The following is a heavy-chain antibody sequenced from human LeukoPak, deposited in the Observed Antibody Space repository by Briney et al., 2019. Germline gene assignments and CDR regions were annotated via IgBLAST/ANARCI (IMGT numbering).Heavy chain of an antibody. CDR2: IYYSGST. V-gene: IGHV4-31*03. J-gene: IGHJ4*02. Sequence: PSETLSLTCTVSGGSISSGGYYWSWIRQHPGKGLEWIGYIYYSGSTYYNPSLKSRVTISVDTSKNQFSLKLSSVTAADTAVYYCARDGGGNVQLWSFDYWGQGTLVTVSS. CDR1: GGSISSGGYY. CDR3: ARDGGGNVQLWSFDY. D-gene: IGHD5-18*01.